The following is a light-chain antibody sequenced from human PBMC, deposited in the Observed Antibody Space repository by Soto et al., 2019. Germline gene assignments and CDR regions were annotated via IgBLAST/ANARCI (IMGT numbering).Light chain of an antibody. V-gene: IGKV4-1*01. Sequence: DIVMTQSPDSLAVSLGERATINCKSSQSVLYSSNNNTYLAWYQQKPGQPPKLLIYWASTRESGVPDRFSGSGSGTEFTLSISSMPAEDVAVYYCQKYYSPPPTFGQGTRLEIK. CDR1: QSVLYSSNNNTY. CDR2: WAS. J-gene: IGKJ5*01. CDR3: QKYYSPPPT.